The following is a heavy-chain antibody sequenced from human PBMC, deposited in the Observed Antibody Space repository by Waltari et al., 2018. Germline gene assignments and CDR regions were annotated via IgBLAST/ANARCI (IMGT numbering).Heavy chain of an antibody. D-gene: IGHD6-19*01. CDR3: AGATGYSSGWLY. Sequence: QVQLQPWGAGLLKPSETLSLTCAVYGGSFSGYYWRWTRQPPGKGLEWIGEINHSGSTNYNPSLKSRVTISVDTSKNQFSLKLSSVTAADTAVYYCAGATGYSSGWLYWGQGTLVTVSS. CDR2: INHSGST. CDR1: GGSFSGYY. V-gene: IGHV4-34*01. J-gene: IGHJ4*02.